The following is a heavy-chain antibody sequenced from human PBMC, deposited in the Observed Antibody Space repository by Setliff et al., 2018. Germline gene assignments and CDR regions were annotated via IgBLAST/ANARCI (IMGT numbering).Heavy chain of an antibody. J-gene: IGHJ5*02. V-gene: IGHV4-38-2*01. CDR2: IYHSGST. CDR3: ARSYSGYDT. Sequence: WIRQPPGKGLEWIGSIYHSGSTYYNPSLKSRVTISVDTSKNQFSLKLSSVTAADTAVYYCARSYSGYDTWGQGTLVTVSS. D-gene: IGHD5-12*01.